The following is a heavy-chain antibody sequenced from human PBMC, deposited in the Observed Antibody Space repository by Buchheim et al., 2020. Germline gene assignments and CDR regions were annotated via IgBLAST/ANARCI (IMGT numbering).Heavy chain of an antibody. J-gene: IGHJ3*02. CDR2: IKQDGSEK. D-gene: IGHD1-14*01. V-gene: IGHV3-7*01. CDR3: ARDLNPGAFDI. Sequence: EVQLVESGGGLVKPGGSLTLSCAASGFTFSSYSMNWVRQAPGKGLEWVANIKQDGSEKYYVDSVKGRFTISRDNAKNSLYLQMNSLRAEDTAVYYCARDLNPGAFDIWGQGT. CDR1: GFTFSSYS.